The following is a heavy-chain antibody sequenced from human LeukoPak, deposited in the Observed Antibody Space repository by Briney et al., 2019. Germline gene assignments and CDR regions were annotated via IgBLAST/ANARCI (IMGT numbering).Heavy chain of an antibody. D-gene: IGHD2-15*01. Sequence: GGSLRLSCSASGSTFNTYAMHWVRQAPGKGLEYVSAISTDGGGTYYADSVKGRFTISRDNSKNTLSLQMSSLRAEDTAVYYCVKYHNSCYSVWGQGTLVTVSS. CDR2: ISTDGGGT. CDR1: GSTFNTYA. CDR3: VKYHNSCYSV. J-gene: IGHJ4*02. V-gene: IGHV3-64D*06.